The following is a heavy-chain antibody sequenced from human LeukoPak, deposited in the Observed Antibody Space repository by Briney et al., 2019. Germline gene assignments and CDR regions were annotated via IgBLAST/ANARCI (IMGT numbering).Heavy chain of an antibody. CDR1: GFILSDSG. CDR2: LRYDGRSK. D-gene: IGHD1-7*01. J-gene: IGHJ4*02. V-gene: IGHV3-30*02. Sequence: LGGSLRLSCTASGFILSDSGFDWVRQAPGKGLEWVAFLRYDGRSKYYLDAVKGRFTISRDNSKNTVYLQMDSLRPEDTAEYYCAIGVNYAFDDWGQGTLVTVSS. CDR3: AIGVNYAFDD.